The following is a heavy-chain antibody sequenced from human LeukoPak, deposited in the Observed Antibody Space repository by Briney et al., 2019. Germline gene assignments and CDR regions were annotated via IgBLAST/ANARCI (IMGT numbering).Heavy chain of an antibody. CDR3: VRGGDVVVVAANDAFDI. CDR2: IYPGDSDT. CDR1: GYSFTSYW. J-gene: IGHJ3*02. Sequence: GESLKISCKGSGYSFTSYWLGWVRQMPGKGLEWIGIIYPGDSDTRYSPSFQGQVTISVDKSISTAYLQWSSLKASDTAMYYCVRGGDVVVVAANDAFDIWGQGTMVTVSS. V-gene: IGHV5-51*01. D-gene: IGHD2-15*01.